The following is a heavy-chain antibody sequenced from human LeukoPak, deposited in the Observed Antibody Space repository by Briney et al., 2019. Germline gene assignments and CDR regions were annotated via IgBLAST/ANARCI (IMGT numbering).Heavy chain of an antibody. J-gene: IGHJ4*02. CDR3: AKDDGDGGHFDY. CDR1: GFTFDDYA. Sequence: GGSLRLSCAASGFTFDDYAMHWVRQVPGKGLERVSGISWNSGSVAYADSVKGRFTASRDNAKNSLFLQMNSLRPEDTAVYYCAKDDGDGGHFDYWGQETLVTVSS. CDR2: ISWNSGSV. D-gene: IGHD4-23*01. V-gene: IGHV3-9*01.